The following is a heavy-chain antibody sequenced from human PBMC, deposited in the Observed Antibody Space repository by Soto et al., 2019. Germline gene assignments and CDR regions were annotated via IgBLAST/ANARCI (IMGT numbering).Heavy chain of an antibody. CDR1: GFTFSTYS. Sequence: PGGSLRLSCAASGFTFSTYSMNWVRQAPGKGLEWVSSISSSSSYISYADSVKGRFTISRDNAKNSLYLQMNRLRAEDTAVYYCARERETYCSSTSCYGGMDVWGQGPTVTVSS. CDR3: ARERETYCSSTSCYGGMDV. CDR2: ISSSSSYI. D-gene: IGHD2-2*01. V-gene: IGHV3-21*01. J-gene: IGHJ6*02.